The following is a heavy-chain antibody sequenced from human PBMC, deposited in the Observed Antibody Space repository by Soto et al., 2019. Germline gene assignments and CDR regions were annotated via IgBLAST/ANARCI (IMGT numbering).Heavy chain of an antibody. CDR3: ARGTSPAWLQWDRYGRYWFDP. CDR1: GYTFTSYD. D-gene: IGHD5-12*01. V-gene: IGHV1-8*01. J-gene: IGHJ5*02. CDR2: MNPNSGNT. Sequence: QVQLVQSGAEVKKPGASVKVSCKASGYTFTSYDINWVRQATGQGLEWMGWMNPNSGNTGYAQKFQGRVTMTRITCISTDYKELSSLRSEDTAVYYCARGTSPAWLQWDRYGRYWFDPWGQGTLVTVSS.